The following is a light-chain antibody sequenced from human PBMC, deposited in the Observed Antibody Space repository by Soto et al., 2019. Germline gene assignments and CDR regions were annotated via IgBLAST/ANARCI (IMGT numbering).Light chain of an antibody. CDR1: QGIGNY. CDR3: QNYNSAPWT. CDR2: AAS. V-gene: IGKV1-27*01. J-gene: IGKJ1*01. Sequence: DIQMTQSPSSLSASVGDRVTITCRASQGIGNYLAWYQQNPGRVPKLLIYAASTLESGVPSRFSGSESGTDFTLTISSLQPEDVATYYCQNYNSAPWTVGQGTKVEIK.